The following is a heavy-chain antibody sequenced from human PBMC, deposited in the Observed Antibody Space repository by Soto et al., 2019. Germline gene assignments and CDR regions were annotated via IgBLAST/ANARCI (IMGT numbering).Heavy chain of an antibody. CDR3: ASYCSSTSCYTRYYYGMDV. CDR1: GYSFTSYW. Sequence: GESLKISCKGSGYSFTSYWISWVRQMPGKGLEWMGRIDPSDSYTNYSPSFQGHVTISADKSISTAYLQWSSLKASDAAMYYCASYCSSTSCYTRYYYGMDVWGQGTTVTVSS. J-gene: IGHJ6*02. D-gene: IGHD2-2*02. V-gene: IGHV5-10-1*01. CDR2: IDPSDSYT.